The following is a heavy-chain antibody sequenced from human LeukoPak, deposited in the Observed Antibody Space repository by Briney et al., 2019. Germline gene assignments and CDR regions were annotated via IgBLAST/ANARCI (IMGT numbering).Heavy chain of an antibody. CDR3: AKKLIAVAGTFDY. D-gene: IGHD6-19*01. Sequence: ETLSLTCTVSGGSISSSSYYWGWIRQPPGKGLEWVSAISGSGGSTYYADSVKGRFTISRDNSKNTLYLQMNSLRAEDTAVYYCAKKLIAVAGTFDYWGQGTLVTVSS. CDR1: GGSISSSSYY. V-gene: IGHV3-23*01. CDR2: ISGSGGST. J-gene: IGHJ4*02.